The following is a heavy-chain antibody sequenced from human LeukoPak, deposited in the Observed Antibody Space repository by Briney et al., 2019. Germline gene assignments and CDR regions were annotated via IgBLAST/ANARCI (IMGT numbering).Heavy chain of an antibody. CDR1: GFTFSSYS. Sequence: KPGGSLRLSCAASGFTFSSYSMNWVRQAPGKGLEWVSSISSSSSYIYYADSVKGRFTISRDNAKNSLYLQMNSLRAEDTAVYYCAKDRERTVAEPSDYWGQGTLVTVSS. CDR3: AKDRERTVAEPSDY. D-gene: IGHD4-23*01. V-gene: IGHV3-21*04. CDR2: ISSSSSYI. J-gene: IGHJ4*02.